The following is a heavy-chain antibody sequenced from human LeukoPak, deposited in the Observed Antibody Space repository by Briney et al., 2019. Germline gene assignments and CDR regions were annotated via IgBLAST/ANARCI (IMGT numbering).Heavy chain of an antibody. J-gene: IGHJ4*02. D-gene: IGHD4-23*01. Sequence: SETLSLTCTVSGGSISSSSYYWGWIRQPPGKGLEWIGSIYYSGSTYYNPSLKSRVTISVDTSKNQFSLKLSSVTAANTAVYYCARTLLADYGGNSEDYWGQGTLVTVSS. CDR1: GGSISSSSYY. V-gene: IGHV4-39*01. CDR2: IYYSGST. CDR3: ARTLLADYGGNSEDY.